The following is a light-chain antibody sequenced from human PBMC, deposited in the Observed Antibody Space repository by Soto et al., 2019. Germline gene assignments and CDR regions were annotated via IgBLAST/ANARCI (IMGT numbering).Light chain of an antibody. V-gene: IGKV1-39*01. CDR3: QQSYSTLFT. Sequence: DIQMTQSPSSLSASVGDRVTITCRASQTIIRYFNWYQQKPGRAPNLLIYAASSLQSGVLSRFSGSGSGTEFTLTISSLQPEDFATYSCQQSYSTLFTFGPGTKVEIK. CDR1: QTIIRY. CDR2: AAS. J-gene: IGKJ3*01.